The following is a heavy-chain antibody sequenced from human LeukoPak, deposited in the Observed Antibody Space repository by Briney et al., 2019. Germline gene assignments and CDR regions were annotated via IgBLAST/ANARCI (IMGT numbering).Heavy chain of an antibody. CDR1: GYSFTSYW. CDR3: ARTAPYYYDSSGYLSV. V-gene: IGHV5-51*01. Sequence: GESLKISCKGSGYSFTSYWIGWVRQMPGKGLEWMGIIYPGDSDTRYSPSFQGQVTISADKSISTAYLQWSSLKASDTAMYYCARTAPYYYDSSGYLSVWGKGTTVTVSS. D-gene: IGHD3-22*01. J-gene: IGHJ6*04. CDR2: IYPGDSDT.